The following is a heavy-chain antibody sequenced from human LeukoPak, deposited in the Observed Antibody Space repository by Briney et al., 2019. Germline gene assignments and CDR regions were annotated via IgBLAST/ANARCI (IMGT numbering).Heavy chain of an antibody. D-gene: IGHD4-23*01. J-gene: IGHJ3*02. CDR3: ARGGDYGGRDAFDI. CDR2: ISGGGSNT. V-gene: IGHV3-23*01. CDR1: GFTFSSYA. Sequence: GGSLRLSCAASGFTFSSYATSWVRQAPGKGLEWVSAISGGGSNTYYADSVKGRFTISRDNSKNTLYLQMNSLRAEDTAVYYCARGGDYGGRDAFDIWGQGTMVTVSS.